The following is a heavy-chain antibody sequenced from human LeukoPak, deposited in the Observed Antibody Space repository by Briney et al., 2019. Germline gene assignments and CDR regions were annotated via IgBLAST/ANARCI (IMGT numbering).Heavy chain of an antibody. J-gene: IGHJ4*02. D-gene: IGHD2-2*01. CDR1: GYTFTGYY. CDR2: INPNSGGT. V-gene: IGHV1-2*02. Sequence: ASVKVSCKASGYTFTGYYMHWVRQAPGQGLEWMGWINPNSGGTNYAQKFRGRVTMTRDTSISTAYMELSRLRSDDTAVYYCARGTEDIVVVPAAMGIFDYWGQGTLVTVSS. CDR3: ARGTEDIVVVPAAMGIFDY.